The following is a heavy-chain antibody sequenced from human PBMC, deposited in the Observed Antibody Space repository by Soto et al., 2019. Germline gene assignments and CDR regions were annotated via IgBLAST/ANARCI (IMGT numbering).Heavy chain of an antibody. Sequence: SETLSLTCAVYGGSFSGYYWSWIRQPPGKGLEWIGEINHSGSTNYNPSLKSRVTISVDTSKNQFSLKLSSVTAAVTAVYYCARGDYYYGMDVWGQGTTVTVSS. J-gene: IGHJ6*02. CDR2: INHSGST. CDR1: GGSFSGYY. CDR3: ARGDYYYGMDV. V-gene: IGHV4-34*01.